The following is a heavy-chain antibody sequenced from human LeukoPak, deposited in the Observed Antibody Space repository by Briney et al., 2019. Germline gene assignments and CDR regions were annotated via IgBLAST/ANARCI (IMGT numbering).Heavy chain of an antibody. J-gene: IGHJ4*02. CDR1: GFTFNNYW. CDR3: TRVGNWAHGY. Sequence: GGSLRLSCAASGFTFNNYWMHWARQAPGKGLVWVARINSDGSGTNHADSVKGRFTISRDNAKNTLYLQMNSLRAEDTAVYYCTRVGNWAHGYWGQGALVTVSS. CDR2: INSDGSGT. V-gene: IGHV3-74*01. D-gene: IGHD1-1*01.